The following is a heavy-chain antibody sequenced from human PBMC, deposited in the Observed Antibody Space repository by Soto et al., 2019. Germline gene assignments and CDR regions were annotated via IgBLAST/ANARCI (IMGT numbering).Heavy chain of an antibody. CDR2: LSRGGGT. CDR3: ATDRGNH. V-gene: IGHV4-34*01. CDR1: GGSFGNYF. J-gene: IGHJ4*02. Sequence: QVHLQQWGAGLLKPSETLSLTCAVSGGSFGNYFWNWIRQPPGKGLEWIGELSRGGGTNYNPSPQSRVSISGDPSKNQFSLNLTSVTAADTAVYYCATDRGNHWGQGTLVTVSS.